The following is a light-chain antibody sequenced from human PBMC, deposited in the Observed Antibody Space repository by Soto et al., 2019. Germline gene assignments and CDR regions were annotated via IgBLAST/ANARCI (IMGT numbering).Light chain of an antibody. CDR1: NIGIKT. J-gene: IGLJ1*01. V-gene: IGLV3-21*02. CDR2: DDS. Sequence: SYELTQPPSVSVAPGQTARITCGGNNIGIKTVHWYQQKPGQAPVLVVYDDSDRPSGIPERFSGSNSGNTATLTISRVEAEDEADYYCTSYITSTTYVFGTGTKLTVL. CDR3: TSYITSTTYV.